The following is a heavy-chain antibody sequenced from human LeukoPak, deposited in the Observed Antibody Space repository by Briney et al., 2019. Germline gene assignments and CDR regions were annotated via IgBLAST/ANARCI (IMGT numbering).Heavy chain of an antibody. CDR2: ISGSGGST. CDR1: GFTFSSYA. D-gene: IGHD1-26*01. CDR3: AKDSPLVGATFPLWFDY. Sequence: GGSLRLSCAASGFTFSSYAMSWVRQAPGKGLEWVSAISGSGGSTYYADSVKGRFTISRDNSKNTLYLQMNSLRAEDTAVYYCAKDSPLVGATFPLWFDYWGQGTLVTVSS. J-gene: IGHJ4*02. V-gene: IGHV3-23*01.